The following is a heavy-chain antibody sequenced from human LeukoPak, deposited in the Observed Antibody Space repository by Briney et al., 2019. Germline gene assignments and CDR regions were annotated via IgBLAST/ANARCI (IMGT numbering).Heavy chain of an antibody. CDR3: TRALGSSDY. D-gene: IGHD6-6*01. Sequence: GRSLRLSCAASGFTSSSYVMCGVRQAPGKGLGRGAVISYDGSTKYYAYSVKGRFTISRDNSKNTLYLQMNSLRAENTAVYYCTRALGSSDYWGQGTLVTVSS. CDR1: GFTSSSYV. V-gene: IGHV3-30*04. J-gene: IGHJ4*02. CDR2: ISYDGSTK.